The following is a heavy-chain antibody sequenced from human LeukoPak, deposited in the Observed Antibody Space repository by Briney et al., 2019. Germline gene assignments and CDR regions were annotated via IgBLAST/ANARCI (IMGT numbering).Heavy chain of an antibody. Sequence: SETLSPTCTVSGISISSYYWSWIRQPPGKGLEWIGYIYYSGSTNYNPSLKSRVTISVDTSKNQFSLKLSSVTAADTAVYYCAREVVDWGQGTLVTVSS. CDR2: IYYSGST. D-gene: IGHD2-15*01. J-gene: IGHJ4*02. V-gene: IGHV4-59*01. CDR3: AREVVD. CDR1: GISISSYY.